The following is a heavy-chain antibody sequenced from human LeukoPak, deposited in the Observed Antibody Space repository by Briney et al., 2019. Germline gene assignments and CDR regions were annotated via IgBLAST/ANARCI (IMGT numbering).Heavy chain of an antibody. CDR2: IYHSGST. J-gene: IGHJ4*02. CDR3: AREGRYCSSTSCEDFDY. Sequence: SQTLSLTCTVSGGSISSGGYYWSWIRQPPGRGLEWIGYIYHSGSTYYNPSLKSRVTISVDRSKNQFSLKLSSVTAADTAVYYCAREGRYCSSTSCEDFDYWGQGTLVTVSS. CDR1: GGSISSGGYY. D-gene: IGHD2-2*01. V-gene: IGHV4-30-2*01.